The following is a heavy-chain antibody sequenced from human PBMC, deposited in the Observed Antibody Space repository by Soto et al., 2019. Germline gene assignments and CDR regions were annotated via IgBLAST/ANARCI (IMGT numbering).Heavy chain of an antibody. V-gene: IGHV3-23*01. Sequence: GSLRLSCAASGFPFSTYEMTWVRQAPGKGLEWVSVIRPSGDNTYYADSVKGRFTISRDNSKNTLYLQVNSLRAEDTALYYCVKGGWLDYWGQGTVVTVSS. CDR3: VKGGWLDY. D-gene: IGHD2-15*01. CDR2: IRPSGDNT. CDR1: GFPFSTYE. J-gene: IGHJ4*02.